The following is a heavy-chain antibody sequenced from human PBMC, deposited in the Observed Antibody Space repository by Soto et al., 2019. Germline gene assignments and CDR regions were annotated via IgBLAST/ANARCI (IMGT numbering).Heavy chain of an antibody. D-gene: IGHD2-8*02. J-gene: IGHJ4*02. Sequence: QVQLVESGGGVVQPGRSLRLSCAASGFTVSSYGMHWVRQAPGKGLEWVAVISRDGGTKYYADSVKGRFTISKDNSRNTLFLETNSLSGDDMAVYYCTGEVASGYWGQGTLVTVSS. CDR1: GFTVSSYG. CDR3: TGEVASGY. V-gene: IGHV3-30*03. CDR2: ISRDGGTK.